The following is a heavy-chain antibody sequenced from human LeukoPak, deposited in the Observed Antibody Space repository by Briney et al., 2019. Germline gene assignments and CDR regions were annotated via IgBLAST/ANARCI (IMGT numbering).Heavy chain of an antibody. Sequence: GGSLRLSCAASGFTFSSYWMSWVRQAPGKGLEWVANINQYGSEKYYVDSVKGRFTISRDNAKNSLYLQMNSLRAEDTAVYYCAELGITMIGGVWGKGTTVTISS. CDR2: INQYGSEK. J-gene: IGHJ6*04. D-gene: IGHD3-10*02. V-gene: IGHV3-7*01. CDR3: AELGITMIGGV. CDR1: GFTFSSYW.